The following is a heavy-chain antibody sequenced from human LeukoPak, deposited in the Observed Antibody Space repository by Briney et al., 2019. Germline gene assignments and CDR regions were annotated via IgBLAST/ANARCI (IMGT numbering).Heavy chain of an antibody. D-gene: IGHD6-19*01. CDR1: GGSISSYY. CDR2: IYTSVST. V-gene: IGHV4-4*07. CDR3: ARATVAAPFDY. Sequence: SETLSLTCTVSGGSISSYYWSWIRQPARKGLEWIGRIYTSVSTNYNPSLKSRVTMPVDTSKNQSSLKRSSVTAADTAVYYCARATVAAPFDYWGQGTLVTVSS. J-gene: IGHJ4*02.